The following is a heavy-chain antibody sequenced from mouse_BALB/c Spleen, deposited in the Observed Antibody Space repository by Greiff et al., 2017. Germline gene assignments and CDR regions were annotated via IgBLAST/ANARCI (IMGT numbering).Heavy chain of an antibody. CDR3: ARRGPMDY. J-gene: IGHJ4*01. CDR2: IYPGDGDT. CDR1: GYTFTSYW. V-gene: IGHV1-87*01. Sequence: IQLQQSGAELARPGASVKLSCKASGYTFTSYWMQWVKQRPGQGLEWIGAIYPGDGDTRYTQKFKGKATLTADKSSSTAYMQLSSLASEDSAVYYCARRGPMDYWGQGTSVTVSS.